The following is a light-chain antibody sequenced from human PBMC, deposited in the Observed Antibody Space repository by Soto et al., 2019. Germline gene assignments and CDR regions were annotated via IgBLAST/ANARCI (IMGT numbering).Light chain of an antibody. J-gene: IGLJ1*01. CDR2: AVS. Sequence: QSVLTQPASVSGSPGPSITISCTGTSIDVVGDIYVSWYQQHPGKSPTLMISAVSRRPSGVPERFSGYKSGNTASLTVSGLQADDEADYYCSSYAGSNNFVFGTGTKVTVL. V-gene: IGLV2-8*01. CDR1: SIDVVGDIY. CDR3: SSYAGSNNFV.